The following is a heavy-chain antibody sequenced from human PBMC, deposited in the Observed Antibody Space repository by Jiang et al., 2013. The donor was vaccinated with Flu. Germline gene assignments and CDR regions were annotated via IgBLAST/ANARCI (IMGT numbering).Heavy chain of an antibody. CDR1: GFTFSSYW. V-gene: IGHV3-7*01. CDR2: IKQDGSEK. CDR3: ARAQGLVRVTATSGNFYFDY. Sequence: GLVQPGGSLRLSCAASGFTFSSYWMSWVRQAPGKGLEWVANIKQDGSEKYYVDSVKGRFTISRDNAKNSLYLQMNSLRAEDTAVYYCARAQGLVRVTATSGNFYFDYWGQGTLVTVSS. J-gene: IGHJ4*02. D-gene: IGHD2-21*02.